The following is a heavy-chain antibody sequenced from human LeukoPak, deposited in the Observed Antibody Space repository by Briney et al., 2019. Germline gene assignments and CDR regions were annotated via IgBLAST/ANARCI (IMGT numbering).Heavy chain of an antibody. CDR3: ARDSYGDANFDS. J-gene: IGHJ4*02. CDR1: GFTFDDFA. V-gene: IGHV3-9*01. Sequence: PGGSLRLSCAASGFTFDDFAIHWVRQAPGKGLEWVSGITWNSGGIFYADSVKGRFTISRDISKNAVYLQMNSLRAEDTAVYYCARDSYGDANFDSWGQGTLVTVSS. D-gene: IGHD4-17*01. CDR2: ITWNSGGI.